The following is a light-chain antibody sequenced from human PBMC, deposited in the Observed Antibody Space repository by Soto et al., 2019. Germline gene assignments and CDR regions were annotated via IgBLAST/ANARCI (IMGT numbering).Light chain of an antibody. CDR3: QQYGSSPWT. V-gene: IGKV3-20*01. J-gene: IGKJ1*01. Sequence: EIVLTQSPGTLSLSPGERATLSCRASQSVRSSYLAWYQQKPGQARRLLIYGASSRATGIPDRFSGSGSGTDFTLTISRLEPEDFAVYYCQQYGSSPWTFGQGTKVEIK. CDR2: GAS. CDR1: QSVRSSY.